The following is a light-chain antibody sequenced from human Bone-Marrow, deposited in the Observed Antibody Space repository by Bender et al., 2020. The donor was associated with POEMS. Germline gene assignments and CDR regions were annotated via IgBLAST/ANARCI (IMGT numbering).Light chain of an antibody. CDR1: LLAKRY. V-gene: IGLV3-27*01. CDR3: FSAADDNRVV. CDR2: KDK. Sequence: SYELTQPSSVSVSPGQTARITCSGDLLAKRYARWFQQKPGQSPVMIIYKDKERPSGIPERFSGSSSGTTVTLTISGAQVEDEADYYCFSAADDNRVVFGGGTKLTVL. J-gene: IGLJ2*01.